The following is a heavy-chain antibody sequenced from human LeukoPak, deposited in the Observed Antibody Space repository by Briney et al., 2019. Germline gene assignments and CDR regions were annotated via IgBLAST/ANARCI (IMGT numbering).Heavy chain of an antibody. V-gene: IGHV1-18*01. D-gene: IGHD3-22*01. CDR3: ARDITDDSSGYSV. J-gene: IGHJ6*02. CDR2: INAYKGNT. CDR1: GYTFTSYG. Sequence: ASVKVSCKASGYTFTSYGISWVRQAPGQGLEWMGWINAYKGNTDYAQKLQGRVTMTTDTSTSTAYMELRSLRSDDTAVYYCARDITDDSSGYSVWGQGTTVTVSS.